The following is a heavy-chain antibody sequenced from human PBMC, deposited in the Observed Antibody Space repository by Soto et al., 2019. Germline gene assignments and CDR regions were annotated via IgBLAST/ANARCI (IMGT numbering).Heavy chain of an antibody. J-gene: IGHJ6*02. D-gene: IGHD2-21*01. CDR2: INSDGSST. Sequence: GSLRLSCAASGFTFSGYWMHWVRQAPGKGLVWVSRINSDGSSTTYADSVKGRFTISRDNAKNTLYLQMNSLRAEDTAVYYCAREGAYCGGACMDVWGQGTTVTVSS. CDR1: GFTFSGYW. CDR3: AREGAYCGGACMDV. V-gene: IGHV3-74*03.